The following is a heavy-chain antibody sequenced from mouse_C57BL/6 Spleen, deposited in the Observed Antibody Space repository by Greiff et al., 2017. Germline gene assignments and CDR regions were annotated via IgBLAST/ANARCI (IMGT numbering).Heavy chain of an antibody. CDR1: GYAFSSSW. CDR3: ARFDYDCYAMDY. V-gene: IGHV1-82*01. J-gene: IGHJ4*01. D-gene: IGHD2-4*01. CDR2: IYPGDGDT. Sequence: QVQLQQSGPELVKPGASVKISCKASGYAFSSSWMNWVKQRPGKGLEWIGRIYPGDGDTNYNGKFKGKATLTADKSSSTAYMQLSSLTSEDSAVYFCARFDYDCYAMDYWGQGTSVTVSS.